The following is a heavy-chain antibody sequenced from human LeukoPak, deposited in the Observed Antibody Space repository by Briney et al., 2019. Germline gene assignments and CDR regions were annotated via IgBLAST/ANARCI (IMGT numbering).Heavy chain of an antibody. J-gene: IGHJ3*02. D-gene: IGHD1-14*01. CDR2: ISGSGGST. V-gene: IGHV3-23*01. CDR3: ARDHHGAFDI. CDR1: GFTFSSYA. Sequence: GGSLRLSCAASGFTFSSYAMSWVRQAPGKVLEWVSAISGSGGSTCYADSVKGRFTISRDNSKNTLYLQMNSLRAEDTAVYYCARDHHGAFDIWGQGTMVTVSS.